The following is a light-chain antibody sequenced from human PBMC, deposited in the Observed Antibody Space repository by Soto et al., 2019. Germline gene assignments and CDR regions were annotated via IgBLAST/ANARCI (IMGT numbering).Light chain of an antibody. Sequence: AIQLTQSPSSLSASVGDRDSITCRASQGISSALAWYQHKPGKAPKILIYDASSLQSGVLSRFSGSESGTECTLTFISLQPEDFATYYCQQLKTXPFTFGQGTRLEIK. CDR2: DAS. J-gene: IGKJ5*01. CDR3: QQLKTXPFT. CDR1: QGISSA. V-gene: IGKV1-13*02.